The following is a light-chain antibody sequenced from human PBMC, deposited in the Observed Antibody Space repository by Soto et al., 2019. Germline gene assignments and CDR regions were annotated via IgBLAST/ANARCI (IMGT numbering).Light chain of an antibody. CDR3: LQTYKTPLT. Sequence: DIQMTQSPSSLSASVGDRVTITCRASQSISTFLSWYRQKPGRAPKLLIYAASSLQTGVPSRFSGSGSGTDFTLTISSLQPEDFATYFCLQTYKTPLTFGGGTKVE. J-gene: IGKJ4*01. CDR1: QSISTF. CDR2: AAS. V-gene: IGKV1-39*01.